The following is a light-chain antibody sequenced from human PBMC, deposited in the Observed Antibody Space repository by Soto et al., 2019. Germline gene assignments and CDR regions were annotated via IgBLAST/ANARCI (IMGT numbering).Light chain of an antibody. J-gene: IGLJ3*02. V-gene: IGLV8-61*01. Sequence: QTVVTQEPSFSVSPGGTVTLTCGLNSGSVSAGHYPSWYQQTPGQAPPTLIYSTNTLSSGVPDRFSGSILGNKAALTITGAQADDECDYYCVLYLGNGISVFGGGTKVTVL. CDR2: STN. CDR3: VLYLGNGISV. CDR1: SGSVSAGHY.